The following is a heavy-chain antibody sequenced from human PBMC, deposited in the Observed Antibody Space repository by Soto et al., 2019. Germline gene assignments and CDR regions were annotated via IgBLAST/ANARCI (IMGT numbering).Heavy chain of an antibody. CDR3: ARDALGLDV. CDR2: LTANGNT. Sequence: PVGSLRLSCVDFGGGRIINKISWVRQAPGQGLEWVSVLTANGNTIYADAVKGRFTVSRDISKNTVYLQLNSVTVEDTGLYYCARDALGLDVWGQGTTVTVSS. CDR1: GGRIINK. V-gene: IGHV3-53*01. J-gene: IGHJ6*02.